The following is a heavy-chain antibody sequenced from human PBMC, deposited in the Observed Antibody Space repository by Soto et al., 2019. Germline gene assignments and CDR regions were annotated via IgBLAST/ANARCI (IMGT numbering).Heavy chain of an antibody. CDR2: IGTAGDT. CDR3: ARDSGYGDAFDI. J-gene: IGHJ3*02. V-gene: IGHV3-13*01. D-gene: IGHD5-12*01. Sequence: GRSLRLSCAASGFTFSSYDMHWVRQATGKGLEWVSAIGTAGDTYYPGSVKGRFTISRENAKNSLYLQMNSLRAGDTAVYYCARDSGYGDAFDIWGQGTMVTVSS. CDR1: GFTFSSYD.